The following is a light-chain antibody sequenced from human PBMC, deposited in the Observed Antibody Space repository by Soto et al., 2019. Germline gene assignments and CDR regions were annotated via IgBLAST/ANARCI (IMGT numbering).Light chain of an antibody. Sequence: DIQMTQSPSTXSASVGDRVTITCRASQGISSYLAWYQQKPGKAPKLLIYAASTLQSGVPSRFSGSGSGTEFTLTISSLQPDDFATYYCQHYNSYSEAFGQRTMVDI. CDR2: AAS. CDR3: QHYNSYSEA. J-gene: IGKJ2*01. V-gene: IGKV1-9*01. CDR1: QGISSY.